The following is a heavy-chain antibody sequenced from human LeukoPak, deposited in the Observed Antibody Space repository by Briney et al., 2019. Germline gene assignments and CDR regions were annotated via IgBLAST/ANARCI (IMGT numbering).Heavy chain of an antibody. CDR2: IRYDGSSS. J-gene: IGHJ4*02. CDR1: GVMFNTFG. Sequence: GSLRLSCEVSGVMFNTFGMHWVRQAPGKGLEWVAFIRYDGSSSFYADSVKGRFTISRDDSKDTVYVQMTSLRPEDTAVYYCAIGARSYSTCPLHIGELWGQGTPVTVSS. V-gene: IGHV3-30*02. CDR3: AIGARSYSTCPLHIGEL. D-gene: IGHD4/OR15-4a*01.